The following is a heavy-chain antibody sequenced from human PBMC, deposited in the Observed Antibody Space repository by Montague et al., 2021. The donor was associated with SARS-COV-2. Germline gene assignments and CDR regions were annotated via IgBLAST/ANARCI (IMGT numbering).Heavy chain of an antibody. V-gene: IGHV3-48*03. D-gene: IGHD5-24*01. CDR2: ISSSGSTI. CDR1: GFTFSSYE. CDR3: ASDSGIEIPDYYYSMDV. Sequence: SLRLSCAASGFTFSSYEMNWVRQAPGKGLEWVSCISSSGSTIYYADSVKGRFTIPRDNAKNSLYLQMDSLRAEDTAIYYCASDSGIEIPDYYYSMDVWGQGTTVTVSS. J-gene: IGHJ6*02.